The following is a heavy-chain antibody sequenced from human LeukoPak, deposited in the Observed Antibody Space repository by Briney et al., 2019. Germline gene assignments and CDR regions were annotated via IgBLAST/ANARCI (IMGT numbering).Heavy chain of an antibody. D-gene: IGHD1-26*01. CDR1: GYTFSQYG. CDR3: ARASPYSGSGY. Sequence: GASVKVSCRASGYTFSQYGISWVRQAPGQGLEWMGWISAYNGNTNYAQKLQGRVTMTTDTSTSTAYMELRSLRSDDTAVYYCARASPYSGSGYWGQGTLVTVSS. CDR2: ISAYNGNT. V-gene: IGHV1-18*01. J-gene: IGHJ4*02.